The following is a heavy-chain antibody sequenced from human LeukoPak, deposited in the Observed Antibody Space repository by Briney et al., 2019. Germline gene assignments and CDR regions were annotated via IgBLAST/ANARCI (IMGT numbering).Heavy chain of an antibody. J-gene: IGHJ3*02. CDR1: GFTFSSYS. D-gene: IGHD3-10*01. CDR2: ISSSSSYI. V-gene: IGHV3-21*04. CDR3: ARMYYYGSGSWFDAFDI. Sequence: PGGSLRLSCAASGFTFSSYSMNWVRQAPGKGLEWVSSISSSSSYIYYADSVKGRFTISRDNSKNTLYLQMNSLRAEDTAVYYCARMYYYGSGSWFDAFDIWGQGTMVTVSS.